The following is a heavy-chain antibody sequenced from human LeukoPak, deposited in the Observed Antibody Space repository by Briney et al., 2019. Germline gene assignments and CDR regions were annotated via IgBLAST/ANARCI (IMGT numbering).Heavy chain of an antibody. J-gene: IGHJ4*02. V-gene: IGHV1-8*02. CDR1: GYIFSSYD. D-gene: IGHD2-15*01. CDR2: MNPNSGNT. CDR3: ARRLGYCSDGSCYSLNY. Sequence: ASVKVSCKASGYIFSSYDINWVRQATGQGLERMGWMNPNSGNTGYAQKFQGRVTMTRNTSVSTAYMELSSLRSEDTGVYYCARRLGYCSDGSCYSLNYWGQGTPVTVSS.